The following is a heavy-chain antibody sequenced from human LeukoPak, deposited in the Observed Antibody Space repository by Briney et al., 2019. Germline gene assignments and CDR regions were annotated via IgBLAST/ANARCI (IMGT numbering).Heavy chain of an antibody. J-gene: IGHJ4*02. V-gene: IGHV3-21*01. CDR1: GFNFSSYS. CDR3: ARVCSSTSCFRVIDY. Sequence: GSPRTFFATSGFNFSSYSMNWVPQAPGKGLEWVSSISSSSSYIYYADSVKGRFTISRDNAKNSLYLQMNSLRAEDTAVYYWARVCSSTSCFRVIDYWGKRGLVTVSS. D-gene: IGHD2-2*01. CDR2: ISSSSSYI.